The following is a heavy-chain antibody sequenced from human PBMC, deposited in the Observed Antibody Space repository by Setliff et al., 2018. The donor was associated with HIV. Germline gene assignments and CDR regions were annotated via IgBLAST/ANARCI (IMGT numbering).Heavy chain of an antibody. D-gene: IGHD5-18*01. CDR1: GGSFNDYY. J-gene: IGHJ5*02. CDR3: ARHLAMGGIQLWFDP. CDR2: IIHSGSI. Sequence: SETLSLTCAVYGGSFNDYYWSWIRQPPGKGLEWIGEIIHSGSINYNPSLKSRVTISVDTSKNQFSLKLSSVTAADTAVYYCARHLAMGGIQLWFDPWGQGTLVTVSS. V-gene: IGHV4-34*12.